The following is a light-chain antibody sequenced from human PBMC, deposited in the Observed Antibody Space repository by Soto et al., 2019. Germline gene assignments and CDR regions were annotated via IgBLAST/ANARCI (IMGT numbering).Light chain of an antibody. V-gene: IGKV3-11*01. Sequence: EIVLTQSPATLSLSPGERATLSCRVSQSVSSYLAWYQQKPGQAPRLLIYDSSNRATGIPARFSGSGSGTDFTLTISSLEPEDFAVYYCHQRSNWLTFGGGTKVDIK. CDR3: HQRSNWLT. CDR2: DSS. J-gene: IGKJ4*01. CDR1: QSVSSY.